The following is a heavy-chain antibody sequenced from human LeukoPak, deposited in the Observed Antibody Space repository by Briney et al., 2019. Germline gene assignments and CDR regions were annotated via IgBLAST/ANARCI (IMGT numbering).Heavy chain of an antibody. Sequence: SETLSLTCAVYGGSFSGYYWSWIRQPPGKGLEWIGEINHSGSTNYNPSLKSRVTISVDTSKNQFSLKLSSVTAADTAVYYCARVPAPIYYFDYWGQGTLVTVSS. D-gene: IGHD2-2*01. CDR1: GGSFSGYY. V-gene: IGHV4-34*01. CDR2: INHSGST. CDR3: ARVPAPIYYFDY. J-gene: IGHJ4*02.